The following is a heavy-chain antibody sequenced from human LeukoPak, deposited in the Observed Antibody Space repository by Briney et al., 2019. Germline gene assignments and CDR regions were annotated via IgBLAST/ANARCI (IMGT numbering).Heavy chain of an antibody. D-gene: IGHD3-10*01. CDR3: ARHVGRSSGSYPSDY. Sequence: SETLSLTCTVSGGSSSSYYWSWIRQPPGKGLEWIGYIQYSGSTNYNPSLKSRVTISVDTSKNQFSLRLSAVAAADTAVYYCARHVGRSSGSYPSDYWGQGTLVTVSS. CDR1: GGSSSSYY. J-gene: IGHJ4*02. CDR2: IQYSGST. V-gene: IGHV4-59*08.